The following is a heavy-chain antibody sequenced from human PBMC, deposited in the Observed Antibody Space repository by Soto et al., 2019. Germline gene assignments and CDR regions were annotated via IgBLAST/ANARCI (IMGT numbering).Heavy chain of an antibody. V-gene: IGHV3-66*01. CDR3: GMGDSSGYYDRF. Sequence: EVQVVESGGDLVQPGGSLRLSCAASGFTVSSNYMTWVRQAPGKGLEWVSVLYSGGSTYYADSVKGRFTISRDNSRNTLFLQMNSLRVEDTAMYYCGMGDSSGYYDRFWGQGTLVTVSS. D-gene: IGHD3-22*01. CDR1: GFTVSSNY. J-gene: IGHJ4*02. CDR2: LYSGGST.